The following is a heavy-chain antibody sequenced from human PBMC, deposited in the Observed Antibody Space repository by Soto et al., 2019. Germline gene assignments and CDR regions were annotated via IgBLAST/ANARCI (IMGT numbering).Heavy chain of an antibody. CDR3: AKDRVGGTFYTPLAF. V-gene: IGHV3-30*18. CDR2: ITYDGSFQ. CDR1: GFNFDNYG. J-gene: IGHJ4*02. Sequence: GGSLRLSCQASGFNFDNYGMRWVRQAPGKGLEWVAVITYDGSFQYYADSVKGRFTISRDNSKNTLSLHLSTLKPEDTAVYHCAKDRVGGTFYTPLAFWGQGTLVTVSS. D-gene: IGHD1-7*01.